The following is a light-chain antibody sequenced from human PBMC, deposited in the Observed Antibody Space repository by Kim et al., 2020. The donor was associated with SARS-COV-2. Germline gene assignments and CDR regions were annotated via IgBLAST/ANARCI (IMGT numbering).Light chain of an antibody. CDR2: LNSDGSH. J-gene: IGLJ2*01. CDR1: SGHSGYA. CDR3: QTWGTGIHVV. V-gene: IGLV4-69*01. Sequence: VKLPCTLSSGHSGYANAWHQQQPEKGPRYLMKLNSDGSHSKGDGIPDRFSGSSSGAERYLTISSLQSEDEADYYCQTWGTGIHVVFGGGTQLTVL.